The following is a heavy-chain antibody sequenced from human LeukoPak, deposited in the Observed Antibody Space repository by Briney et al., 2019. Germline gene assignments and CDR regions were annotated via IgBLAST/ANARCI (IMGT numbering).Heavy chain of an antibody. Sequence: GGSLRLSCTASGFSFGDHAMTWVRQAPGKGLEWVGFIRSKTYGGTTEYAASVRGRFTISRDDSKSIAYLQMNCLKTEDTAVYHCGRGNSYYSNSPIDYWGQGTLVTVSS. J-gene: IGHJ4*02. D-gene: IGHD4-11*01. CDR1: GFSFGDHA. V-gene: IGHV3-49*04. CDR2: IRSKTYGGTT. CDR3: GRGNSYYSNSPIDY.